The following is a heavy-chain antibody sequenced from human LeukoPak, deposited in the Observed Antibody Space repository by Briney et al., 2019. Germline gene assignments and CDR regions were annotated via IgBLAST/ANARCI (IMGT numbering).Heavy chain of an antibody. CDR3: ARGMGSGMIDY. J-gene: IGHJ4*02. V-gene: IGHV4-59*12. CDR1: GGSISSYY. CDR2: IYYSGST. Sequence: SETLSLTRTVSGGSISSYYWSWIRQHPGKGLEWIGYIYYSGSTYYNPSLKSRVTISVDTSKNQFSLKLSSVTAADTAVYYCARGMGSGMIDYWGQGTLVTVSS. D-gene: IGHD1-26*01.